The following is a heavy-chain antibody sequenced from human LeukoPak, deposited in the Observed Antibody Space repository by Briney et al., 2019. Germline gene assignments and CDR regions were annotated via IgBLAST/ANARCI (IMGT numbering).Heavy chain of an antibody. D-gene: IGHD4-17*01. CDR1: GFTFSSYE. CDR2: ISSSSTYI. CDR3: ARDLNTVTTAYFQH. J-gene: IGHJ1*01. V-gene: IGHV3-21*01. Sequence: PGGSLRLSCAASGFTFSSYEMNWVRQAPGKGLEWVSSISSSSTYIYYADSVKGRFTISRDNAKNSLSLQMNSLRAEDTAVYYCARDLNTVTTAYFQHWGQGTLVTVSS.